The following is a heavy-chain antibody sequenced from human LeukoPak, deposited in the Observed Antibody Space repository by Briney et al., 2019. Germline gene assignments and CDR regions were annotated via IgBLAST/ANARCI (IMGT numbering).Heavy chain of an antibody. D-gene: IGHD2-15*01. CDR1: GFIFSSYG. V-gene: IGHV3-23*01. CDR3: AKTRGYCSGGTCYCDY. J-gene: IGHJ4*02. CDR2: ISGSGGST. Sequence: PGGSLRLSCAASGFIFSSYGMSWVRRAPGKGLEWVSAISGSGGSTYYADSVKGRFTISRDNSKNTVYLQMNSLRADDTAVYYCAKTRGYCSGGTCYCDYWGQGTLVTVSS.